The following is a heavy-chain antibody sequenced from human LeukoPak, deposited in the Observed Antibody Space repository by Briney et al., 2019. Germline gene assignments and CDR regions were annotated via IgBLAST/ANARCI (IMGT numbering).Heavy chain of an antibody. CDR3: GSQSGTYFRSP. CDR1: GFTFDDYA. CDR2: ISSSGSYI. Sequence: PGGSLRLSCAASGFTFDDYAMHWVRQAPGKGLEWVSSISSSGSYIYYADSVKGRFTISRDNAKNSLYLQMNSLRAEDTAVYYCGSQSGTYFRSPWGQGTLVTVSS. D-gene: IGHD1-26*01. J-gene: IGHJ5*02. V-gene: IGHV3-21*01.